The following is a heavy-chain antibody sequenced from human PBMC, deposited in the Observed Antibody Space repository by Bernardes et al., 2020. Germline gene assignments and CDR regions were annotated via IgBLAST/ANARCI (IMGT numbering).Heavy chain of an antibody. J-gene: IGHJ3*02. V-gene: IGHV3-7*01. CDR3: AGASGYSYDDALDI. Sequence: GGSLRLSCGASGFTFSMYWMTWVRKAPGKGLEWVANVKQDGGEKYYVDSVKGRFTISRDNAKNSLYLQMNSLRAEDTAVYYCAGASGYSYDDALDIWGQGTTVTVSS. CDR2: VKQDGGEK. CDR1: GFTFSMYW. D-gene: IGHD5-18*01.